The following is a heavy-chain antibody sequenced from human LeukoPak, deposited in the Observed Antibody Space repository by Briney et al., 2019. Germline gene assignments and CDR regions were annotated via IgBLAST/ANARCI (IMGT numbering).Heavy chain of an antibody. D-gene: IGHD4-17*01. J-gene: IGHJ4*02. CDR3: ARGDYGDFRVFYTLFDY. V-gene: IGHV5-51*01. Sequence: GESLKISCKDSGHSFTNYWFGWVRQKRGKGLEWMGIIYPRDSDTRYSPSFQGQVNISADKSISTAYLQWSSLKASDTAMYYCARGDYGDFRVFYTLFDYWGQGTLVTVSS. CDR2: IYPRDSDT. CDR1: GHSFTNYW.